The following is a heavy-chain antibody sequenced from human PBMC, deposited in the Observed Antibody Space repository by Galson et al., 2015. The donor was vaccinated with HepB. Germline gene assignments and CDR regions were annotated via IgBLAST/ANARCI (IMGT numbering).Heavy chain of an antibody. CDR1: GFTFSSYA. J-gene: IGHJ4*02. V-gene: IGHV3-23*01. D-gene: IGHD3-22*01. CDR2: ISGSGGST. CDR3: AKDPGYYYDSSGYYHKAPPPGYYFDY. Sequence: SLRLSCAASGFTFSSYAMSWVRQAPGKGLEWVSAISGSGGSTYYADSAEGRFTISRDNSKNTLYLQMNSLRAEDTAVYYCAKDPGYYYDSSGYYHKAPPPGYYFDYWGQGTLVTVSS.